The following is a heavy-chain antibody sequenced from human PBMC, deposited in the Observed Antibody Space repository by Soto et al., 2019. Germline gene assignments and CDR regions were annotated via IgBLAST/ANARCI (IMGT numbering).Heavy chain of an antibody. J-gene: IGHJ4*02. V-gene: IGHV4-34*01. CDR1: CGSFSGYY. CDR2: INHSGST. CDR3: ARDPLVRGAGPFDY. D-gene: IGHD3-10*01. Sequence: SETLFLTCAVYCGSFSGYYWSWIRQAPGKGLEWIGEINHSGSTNYNPSLKSRVIISVDTSKNQFSLKLSSVTAADTAVYYCARDPLVRGAGPFDYWGQGTLVTVSS.